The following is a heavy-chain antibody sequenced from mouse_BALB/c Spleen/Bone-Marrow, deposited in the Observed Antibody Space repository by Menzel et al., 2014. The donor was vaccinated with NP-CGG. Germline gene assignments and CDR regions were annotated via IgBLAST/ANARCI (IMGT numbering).Heavy chain of an antibody. V-gene: IGHV2-9*02. CDR3: AISYYGNYRAMDY. D-gene: IGHD2-10*01. Sequence: QVQLQQSGPGLVAPSPSLSITCTVSGSSLTSYGVHWVRQPPGKGLEWLGVIWAGGSTNYNSALVSSLSISKDNSKSKVFLKMNSLQTDDTAMYYCAISYYGNYRAMDYWGQGTSVTVSS. CDR1: GSSLTSYG. J-gene: IGHJ4*01. CDR2: IWAGGST.